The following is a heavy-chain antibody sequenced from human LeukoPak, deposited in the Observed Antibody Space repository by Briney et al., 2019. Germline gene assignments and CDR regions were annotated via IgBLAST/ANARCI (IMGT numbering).Heavy chain of an antibody. J-gene: IGHJ4*02. CDR2: ISSSSSYI. CDR1: GFTFSSYS. D-gene: IGHD3-22*01. V-gene: IGHV3-21*01. Sequence: GGSLRLSCAASGFTFSSYSMNWVRQAPGKGLEWVSSISSSSSYIYYADSVKGRFTISRDNAKNSLYLQMNSLRAEDTTVYYCAKGRDYYDSSGYYFDYWGQGTLVTVSS. CDR3: AKGRDYYDSSGYYFDY.